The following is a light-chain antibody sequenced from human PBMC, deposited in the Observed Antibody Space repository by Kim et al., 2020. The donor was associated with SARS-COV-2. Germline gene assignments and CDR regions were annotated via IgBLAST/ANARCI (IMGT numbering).Light chain of an antibody. CDR1: QSVGNS. CDR3: QQRGSWPLT. CDR2: DAF. Sequence: LSPGERATLSGRASQSVGNSFAWYQQKPGQAPRLLIYDAFSRATGVPARFSGSGSGTDFTLTIISLEPEDFATYYCQQRGSWPLTFGQGTKVDIK. J-gene: IGKJ1*01. V-gene: IGKV3-11*01.